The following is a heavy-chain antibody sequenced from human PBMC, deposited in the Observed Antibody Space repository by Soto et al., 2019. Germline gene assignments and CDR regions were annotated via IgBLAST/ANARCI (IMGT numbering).Heavy chain of an antibody. V-gene: IGHV1-69*13. CDR2: IIPIFGTA. CDR3: ARGGEYDFRFWFDP. D-gene: IGHD3-3*01. J-gene: IGHJ5*02. Sequence: GASVKVSCKASGGTFSSYAISWVRQAPGQGLERMGGIIPIFGTANYAQKFQGRVTITADESTSTAYMELSSLRSEDTAVYYCARGGEYDFRFWFDPWGQGTLVTVSS. CDR1: GGTFSSYA.